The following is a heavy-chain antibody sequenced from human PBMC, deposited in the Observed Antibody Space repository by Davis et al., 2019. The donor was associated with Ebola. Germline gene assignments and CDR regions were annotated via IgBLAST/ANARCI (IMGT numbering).Heavy chain of an antibody. V-gene: IGHV4-34*01. CDR3: ARVVLLWFGELLYYYYGMDV. CDR2: INHSGST. Sequence: SETLSLTCTASGGSISSYYWSWIRQPPGKGLEWIGEINHSGSTNYNPSLKSRVTISVDTSKNQFSLKLSSVTAADTAVYYCARVVLLWFGELLYYYYGMDVWGQGTTVTVSS. J-gene: IGHJ6*02. CDR1: GGSISSYY. D-gene: IGHD3-10*01.